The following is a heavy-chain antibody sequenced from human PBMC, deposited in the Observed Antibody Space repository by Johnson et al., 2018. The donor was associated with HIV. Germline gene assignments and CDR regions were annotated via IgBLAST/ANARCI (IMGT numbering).Heavy chain of an antibody. CDR2: IYSGGST. D-gene: IGHD5-18*01. CDR3: ARNRPVSYGYRGAFDF. Sequence: VQLVESGGGLIQPGGSLRLSCAASGFTVSSNYMSWVRQAPRKGLEWVSVIYSGGSTYYADSVKGRFTISRDNAMKSLYLQINSLRAEDTAVYYCARNRPVSYGYRGAFDFWGQGTMVTVSS. CDR1: GFTVSSNY. V-gene: IGHV3-53*01. J-gene: IGHJ3*01.